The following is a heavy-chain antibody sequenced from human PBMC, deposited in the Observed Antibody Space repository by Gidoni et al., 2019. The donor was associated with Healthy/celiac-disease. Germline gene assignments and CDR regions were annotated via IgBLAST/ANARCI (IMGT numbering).Heavy chain of an antibody. D-gene: IGHD6-19*01. Sequence: EVQLVESGGGLVKPGGSLILSCAASGFTFSNAWMSWVRQAPGKGLEWVGRIKSKTDGGTTDYAAPVKGRFTISRDDSKNTLYLQMNSLKTEDTAVYYCTTDHSHIAVAGREVYYFDYWGQGTLVTVSS. V-gene: IGHV3-15*01. J-gene: IGHJ4*02. CDR1: GFTFSNAW. CDR2: IKSKTDGGTT. CDR3: TTDHSHIAVAGREVYYFDY.